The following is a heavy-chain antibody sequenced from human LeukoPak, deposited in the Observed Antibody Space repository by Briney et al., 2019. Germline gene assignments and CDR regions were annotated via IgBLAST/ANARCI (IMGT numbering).Heavy chain of an antibody. CDR2: IKSNPDGGIS. Sequence: GVSLRLSCAACGFTFSNVWMSWVRQARGKGLEWVRRIKSNPDGGISNYAAPVKGRLTSSRDDSKITLYLQTNSLKTGDTAVYYCTTAASRTSYWGQGTLVTVSS. V-gene: IGHV3-15*01. CDR3: TTAASRTSY. CDR1: GFTFSNVW. D-gene: IGHD6-13*01. J-gene: IGHJ4*02.